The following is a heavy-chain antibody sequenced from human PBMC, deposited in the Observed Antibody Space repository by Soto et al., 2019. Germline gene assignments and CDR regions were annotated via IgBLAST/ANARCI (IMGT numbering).Heavy chain of an antibody. CDR2: ISIRGGST. D-gene: IGHD1-1*01. Sequence: EVQLLESGGGLVQPGGSLRLSCAASGLTFTSHAMSWVRQAPGEGLEWVSAISIRGGSTNYADSVKGRFTISRDNSKNTLDIQLNGLRADDTAVYYCATLTGLGMEYFDYWGRGTLVTVSS. J-gene: IGHJ4*02. V-gene: IGHV3-23*01. CDR1: GLTFTSHA. CDR3: ATLTGLGMEYFDY.